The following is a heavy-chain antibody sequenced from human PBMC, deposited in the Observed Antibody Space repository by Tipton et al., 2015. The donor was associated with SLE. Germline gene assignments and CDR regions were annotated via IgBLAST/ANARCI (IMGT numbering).Heavy chain of an antibody. D-gene: IGHD1-26*01. CDR3: ARVDRGPRNFDL. J-gene: IGHJ2*01. CDR2: IWYNGVI. Sequence: TLSLTCTVSGGSISGRDYHWTWIRQHPGKGLEWIGQIWYNGVIYYNPSLKSRVSMSVDTSKNQISLRPNSVTAADTAVYYCARVDRGPRNFDLWGRGTLVTVSS. CDR1: GGSISGRDYH. V-gene: IGHV4-30-4*08.